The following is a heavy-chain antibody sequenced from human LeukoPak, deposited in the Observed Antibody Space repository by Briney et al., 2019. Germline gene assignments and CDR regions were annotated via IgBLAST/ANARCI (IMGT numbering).Heavy chain of an antibody. CDR1: GGSFSGYY. CDR2: INHSGST. V-gene: IGHV4-34*01. D-gene: IGHD2-15*01. CDR3: ARERYCSGGSCYRSFDY. J-gene: IGHJ4*02. Sequence: SETLSLTCAVYGGSFSGYYWSWIRQPPGKGLEWIGEINHSGSTNYNPSLKSRVTISVDTSKNQLSLKLSSVTAADTAVYYCARERYCSGGSCYRSFDYWGQGTLVTVSS.